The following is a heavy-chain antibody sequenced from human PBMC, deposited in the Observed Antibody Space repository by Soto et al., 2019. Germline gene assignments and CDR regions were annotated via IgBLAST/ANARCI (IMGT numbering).Heavy chain of an antibody. V-gene: IGHV1-69*13. Sequence: SVKVSCKASGGTFSSYAISWVRQAPGQGLEWMGGIIPIFGTANYAQKFQGRVTITADESTSTAYMELSSLRSEDTAVYYCARTPAAAPSHFDYWGQGTLVTVSS. CDR1: GGTFSSYA. D-gene: IGHD2-2*01. CDR3: ARTPAAAPSHFDY. J-gene: IGHJ4*02. CDR2: IIPIFGTA.